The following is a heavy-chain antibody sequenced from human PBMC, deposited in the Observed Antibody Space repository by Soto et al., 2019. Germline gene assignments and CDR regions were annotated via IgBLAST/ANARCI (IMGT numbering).Heavy chain of an antibody. V-gene: IGHV3-7*01. CDR2: IKQDGSEK. Sequence: GGSLRLSCAASGFTFSSYWMSWVRQAPGKGLEWVANIKQDGSEKYYVDSVKGRFTISRDNAKNSLYLQMNSLRAEDTAVYYCASCIAARPGEHWFDSWGQGILVTVSS. CDR3: ASCIAARPGEHWFDS. J-gene: IGHJ5*01. D-gene: IGHD6-6*01. CDR1: GFTFSSYW.